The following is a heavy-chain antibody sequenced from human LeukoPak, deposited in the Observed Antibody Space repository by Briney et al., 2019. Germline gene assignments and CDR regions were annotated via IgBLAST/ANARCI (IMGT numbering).Heavy chain of an antibody. V-gene: IGHV4-39*07. D-gene: IGHD3-9*01. CDR2: IYYSGST. CDR3: ARAPSEGNLFAWLFVFDS. CDR1: GGSISSSSHY. J-gene: IGHJ4*02. Sequence: SETLSLTCSVSGGSISSSSHYWDWIRQPPGKGLEWIGYIYYSGSTYYNPSIKRRLTISVDTSKKQCSLKVSSVTAADTAVYYCARAPSEGNLFAWLFVFDSWGQGTLVTVSS.